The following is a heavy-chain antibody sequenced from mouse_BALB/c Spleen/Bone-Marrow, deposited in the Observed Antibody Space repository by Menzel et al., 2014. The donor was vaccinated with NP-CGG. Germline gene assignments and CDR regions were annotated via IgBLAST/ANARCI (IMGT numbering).Heavy chain of an antibody. CDR1: GFSLTSYD. CDR2: IWTGGGT. J-gene: IGHJ4*01. CDR3: VRRYAMDY. Sequence: VHLVESGPDLVAPSQSLSITCTVSGFSLTSYDISWIRQPPGKGLEWLGVIWTGGGTNYNSAFMSRLSISKDNSKSQVFLKMNSLQTDDTAIYYCVRRYAMDYWGQGTSVAVSS. V-gene: IGHV2-9-2*01.